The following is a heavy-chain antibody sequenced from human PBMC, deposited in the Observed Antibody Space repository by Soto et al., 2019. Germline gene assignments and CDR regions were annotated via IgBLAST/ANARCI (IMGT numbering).Heavy chain of an antibody. CDR2: IIPIFGTA. D-gene: IGHD2-15*01. J-gene: IGHJ4*02. Sequence: QVQLVQSGAEVKKPGSSVKVSCEASGGTFSSYAISWVRQAPGQGLEWMGGIIPIFGTANYAQKFQGRVTSTADESTSTAYMELISLRSEDTAVYYCARDQCSGGSCYSSLAYFDYWGQGTLVTVSS. CDR1: GGTFSSYA. CDR3: ARDQCSGGSCYSSLAYFDY. V-gene: IGHV1-69*12.